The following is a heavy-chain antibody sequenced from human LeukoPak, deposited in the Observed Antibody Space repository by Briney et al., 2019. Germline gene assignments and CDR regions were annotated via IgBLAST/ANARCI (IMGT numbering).Heavy chain of an antibody. Sequence: GGSLRLSCEASGFTLSSFFMNWVRQAPGKGLEWVSSISGSTTYIYYADSVKGRFTVSRDNAKNSLYLQMNFLRAEDTAVYYCASTYSSGWNQFDYWGQGTLVTVSS. V-gene: IGHV3-21*04. CDR3: ASTYSSGWNQFDY. CDR2: ISGSTTYI. CDR1: GFTLSSFF. D-gene: IGHD6-19*01. J-gene: IGHJ4*02.